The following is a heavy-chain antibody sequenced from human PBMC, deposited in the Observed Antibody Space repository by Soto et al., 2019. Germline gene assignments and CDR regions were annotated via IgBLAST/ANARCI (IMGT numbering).Heavy chain of an antibody. CDR3: ARQGFGPLHGLVDV. J-gene: IGHJ6*02. V-gene: IGHV4-59*08. Sequence: QVQLQESGPGLVKPSETLSLSCTVSGGSINSYYWSWIRQSPGKRMEWIGYVHHSWGSSYNPSLQGRVAISLDTSKSQFSLKVTSLTATDTAVYYCARQGFGPLHGLVDVWGQGTTVTVSS. CDR1: GGSINSYY. CDR2: VHHSWGS. D-gene: IGHD3-10*01.